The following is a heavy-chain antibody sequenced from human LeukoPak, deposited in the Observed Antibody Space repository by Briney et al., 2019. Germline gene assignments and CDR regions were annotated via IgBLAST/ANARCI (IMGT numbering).Heavy chain of an antibody. CDR3: AKGDYFDY. J-gene: IGHJ4*02. CDR1: GFTFDDYA. V-gene: IGHV3-9*03. Sequence: GRSLRLSCAASGFTFDDYAMHWVRQAPGKGLEWVSGISWNSGSIGYADSVKGRFTISRDNAKNSLYLQMNSLRAEDMALYYCAKGDYFDYWGQGTLVTVSP. CDR2: ISWNSGSI.